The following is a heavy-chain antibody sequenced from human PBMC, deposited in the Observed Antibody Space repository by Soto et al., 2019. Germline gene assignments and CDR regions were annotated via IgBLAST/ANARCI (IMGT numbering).Heavy chain of an antibody. Sequence: GGSLRLSCAASGFTFSSYAMHWVRQAPGKGLEWVAVISYDGSNKYYADSVKGRFTISRDNAKNSLYLQMNSLRAEDTAVYYCARDLGAFGVAPDYWGQGTLVTVSS. CDR1: GFTFSSYA. CDR2: ISYDGSNK. V-gene: IGHV3-30-3*01. CDR3: ARDLGAFGVAPDY. J-gene: IGHJ4*02. D-gene: IGHD3-3*01.